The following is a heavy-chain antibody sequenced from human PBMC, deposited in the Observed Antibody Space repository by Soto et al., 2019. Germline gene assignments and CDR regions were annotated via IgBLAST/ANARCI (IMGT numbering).Heavy chain of an antibody. D-gene: IGHD2-8*02. CDR1: GGTFSGYY. CDR2: INHSEST. V-gene: IGHV4-34*01. Sequence: SAETLSLTCAVYGGTFSGYYWTWIRQPPGTGLEWIEEINHSESTNYNPSRKSRVTISVDTSKNQFSLKLTSVTAADTAVYYCARDKITGLFDYWGQGTLVTVSS. CDR3: ARDKITGLFDY. J-gene: IGHJ4*02.